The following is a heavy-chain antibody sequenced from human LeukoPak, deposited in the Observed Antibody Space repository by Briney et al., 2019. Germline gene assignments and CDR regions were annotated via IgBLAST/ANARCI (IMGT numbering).Heavy chain of an antibody. D-gene: IGHD2-15*01. J-gene: IGHJ4*02. CDR1: GFTFSTYV. CDR3: AKGRTPYY. V-gene: IGHV3-23*01. Sequence: GGSLRLSCAASGFTFSTYVMTWVRQAPGKGLEWVSALSGSGGSTFYADSVKGRFTISRDNSNSTLYLQMNSLRAEDTAVYYCAKGRTPYYWGQGTLVTVSS. CDR2: LSGSGGST.